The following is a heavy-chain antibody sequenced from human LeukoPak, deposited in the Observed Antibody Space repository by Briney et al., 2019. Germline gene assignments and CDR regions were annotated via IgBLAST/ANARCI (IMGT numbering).Heavy chain of an antibody. CDR1: GGSIGSYY. D-gene: IGHD5-24*01. Sequence: PSETLSLTCTVSGGSIGSYYWSWIRQPAGKGLEWIGRIYTSGSTNYNPSLKSRVTMSVDTSKNQFSLKLSSVTAADTAVYYCAGEPDGYPTGIFDYWGQGTLVTVSS. CDR2: IYTSGST. CDR3: AGEPDGYPTGIFDY. J-gene: IGHJ4*02. V-gene: IGHV4-4*07.